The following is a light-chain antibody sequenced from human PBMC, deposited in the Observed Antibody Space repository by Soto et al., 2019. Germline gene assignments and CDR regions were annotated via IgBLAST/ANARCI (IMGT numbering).Light chain of an antibody. V-gene: IGLV2-14*01. CDR1: SSDVGGYNY. Sequence: QSALTQPASVSGSPGQSITISCTGTSSDVGGYNYVSWYQQHPGKAPKVMIHEVSNRPSGVSNRFSGSKSGNTASLTISGLQAEDEADYYCSSYTSSSTVGVFGGGTQLTVL. CDR3: SSYTSSSTVGV. CDR2: EVS. J-gene: IGLJ3*02.